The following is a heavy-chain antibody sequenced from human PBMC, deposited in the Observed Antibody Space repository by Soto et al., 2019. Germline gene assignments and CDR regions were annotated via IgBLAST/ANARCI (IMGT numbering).Heavy chain of an antibody. CDR1: GFPFSGSA. J-gene: IGHJ5*02. V-gene: IGHV3-73*02. Sequence: EVQLVESGGGLVQPGGSMKLSCAASGFPFSGSAIHWVRQASGKGLEWVGRIRSKANSYATEYAASVIGRFAISRDDSKNTAYLQMNSLKAEDTAVYYCTRGRWLLLITWGQGSLVSVSS. D-gene: IGHD5-12*01. CDR3: TRGRWLLLIT. CDR2: IRSKANSYAT.